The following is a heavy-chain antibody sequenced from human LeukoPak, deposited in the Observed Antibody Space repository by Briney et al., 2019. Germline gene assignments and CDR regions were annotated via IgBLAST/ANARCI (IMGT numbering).Heavy chain of an antibody. CDR3: ARDDSSGLLALDY. CDR1: GYTFTSYY. J-gene: IGHJ4*02. V-gene: IGHV1-46*01. D-gene: IGHD3-22*01. Sequence: ASVKVSCKASGYTFTSYYMHWVRQVPGQGLEWMGIINPSGARTIYAQKFQGRVTMTRDTSTSTVYMELSSLRSEDTAVYYCARDDSSGLLALDYWGQGTLVTVSS. CDR2: INPSGART.